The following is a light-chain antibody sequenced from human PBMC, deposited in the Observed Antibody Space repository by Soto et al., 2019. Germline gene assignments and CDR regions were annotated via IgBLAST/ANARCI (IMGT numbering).Light chain of an antibody. CDR2: KTS. CDR1: QGISSW. V-gene: IGKV1-5*03. CDR3: QYYNNYCWT. Sequence: DIQLTQSPSTLSASVGDRVTITCRANQGISSWLAWYQQKPGKAPKFLIYKTSNLESGVPSRFSGSGSGTEFTLTISSLQPDDFATYYCQYYNNYCWTFGQGTKEEIK. J-gene: IGKJ1*01.